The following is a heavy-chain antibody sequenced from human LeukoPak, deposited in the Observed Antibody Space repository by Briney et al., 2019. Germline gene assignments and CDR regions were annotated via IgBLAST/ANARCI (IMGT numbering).Heavy chain of an antibody. J-gene: IGHJ4*02. CDR3: ARDQPIGYNYGYPFDN. CDR2: ISSSGSTI. CDR1: GFTYSDYY. D-gene: IGHD5-18*01. Sequence: PGGSLRLSCAASGFTYSDYYMSWIRQAPGKGLEWVSYISSSGSTIYYADSVKGRFTISRDNAKKSLYLQMSNLRVEDTAVYYCARDQPIGYNYGYPFDNWGQGTLVTVSS. V-gene: IGHV3-11*04.